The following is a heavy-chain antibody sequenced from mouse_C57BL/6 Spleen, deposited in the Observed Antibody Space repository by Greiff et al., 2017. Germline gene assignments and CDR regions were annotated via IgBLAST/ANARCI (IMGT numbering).Heavy chain of an antibody. CDR3: AREYSYARDY. Sequence: LQQSGPELVKPGASVKISCKASGYTFTDYYINWVKQRPGQGLEWIGWMYPGSGNTKYNEKFKGKATLTVDTSSSTAYMQLSSLTSEDSAVYFCAREYSYARDYWGQGTSVTVSS. V-gene: IGHV1-84*01. CDR2: MYPGSGNT. D-gene: IGHD5-2*01. CDR1: GYTFTDYY. J-gene: IGHJ4*01.